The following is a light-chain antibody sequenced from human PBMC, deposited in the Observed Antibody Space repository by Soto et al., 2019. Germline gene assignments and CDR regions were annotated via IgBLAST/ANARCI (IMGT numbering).Light chain of an antibody. Sequence: DIQMTQSPSSVSASVGDRVTITCRASQDISNWLAWYQQKPGKATKLLIYAASSLQSGVPSRFSGSGSGTAFTLAISSLQTDDFATYYCQQANSFPLTFGGGTKVEIK. CDR1: QDISNW. J-gene: IGKJ4*01. V-gene: IGKV1-12*01. CDR3: QQANSFPLT. CDR2: AAS.